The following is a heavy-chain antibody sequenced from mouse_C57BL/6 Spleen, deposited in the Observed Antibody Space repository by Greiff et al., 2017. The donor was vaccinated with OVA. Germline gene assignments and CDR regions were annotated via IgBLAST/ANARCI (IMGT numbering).Heavy chain of an antibody. D-gene: IGHD1-1*01. CDR2: ISSGGDYI. CDR1: GFTFSSYA. J-gene: IGHJ1*03. Sequence: EVKLMGSGEGLVKPGGSLKLSCAASGFTFSSYAMSWVRQTPEKRLEWVAYISSGGDYIYYADTVKGRFTISRDNARNTLYLQMSSLKSEDTAMYYVTRDLGSSFWYFDVWGTGTTVTVSS. CDR3: TRDLGSSFWYFDV. V-gene: IGHV5-9-1*02.